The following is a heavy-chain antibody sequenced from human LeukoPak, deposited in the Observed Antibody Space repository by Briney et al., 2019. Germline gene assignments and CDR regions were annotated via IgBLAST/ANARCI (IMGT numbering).Heavy chain of an antibody. CDR3: ARAWGSGRKYGNWFDP. CDR2: IIPIFGTA. J-gene: IGHJ5*02. CDR1: GGTFSSYA. D-gene: IGHD3-10*01. Sequence: GASVKVSCKASGGTFSSYAISWVRQAPGRGLEWMGGIIPIFGTANYAQKFQGRVTITADESTSTAYMELSSLRSEDTAVYYCARAWGSGRKYGNWFDPWGQGTLVTVSS. V-gene: IGHV1-69*01.